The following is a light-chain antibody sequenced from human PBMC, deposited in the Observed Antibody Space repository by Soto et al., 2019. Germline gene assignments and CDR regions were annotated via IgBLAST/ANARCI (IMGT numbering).Light chain of an antibody. CDR3: SSYTSSSTLVV. Sequence: QSVLTQSASVSGSPGQSITISCTGTSSDVGGYNYVSWYQQHPGKAPKLMIYDASNRPSGVSNRFSGSKSGNTASLTISGLQAEDEADYYCSSYTSSSTLVVFGGGTKVTVL. V-gene: IGLV2-14*01. J-gene: IGLJ2*01. CDR2: DAS. CDR1: SSDVGGYNY.